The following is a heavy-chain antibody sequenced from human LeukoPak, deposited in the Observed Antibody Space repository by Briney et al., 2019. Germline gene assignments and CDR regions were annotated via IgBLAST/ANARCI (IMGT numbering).Heavy chain of an antibody. D-gene: IGHD1-1*01. Sequence: GGSLRLSCAASGFTLSNHWMIWVRQAPGKGLEWVANINRDGSGRYYVDSVKGRFTISRDNAKNSLTLQMNSLRVEDTAVYYCVRDFSRTRLERPFDCWGQGTLVTVSS. CDR3: VRDFSRTRLERPFDC. J-gene: IGHJ4*02. CDR1: GFTLSNHW. CDR2: INRDGSGR. V-gene: IGHV3-7*01.